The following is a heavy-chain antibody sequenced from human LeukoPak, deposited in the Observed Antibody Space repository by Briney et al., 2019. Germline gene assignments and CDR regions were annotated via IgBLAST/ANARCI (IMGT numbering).Heavy chain of an antibody. Sequence: SETLSLTCTVSGGSIGGGSLYWSWIRQAAGKGLEWIGRVQSSGGTNYNPSLKSRVTISIDTSKNQVSLKLSSVTAADTAVYYCARSRGYYYYCMDVWGKGTTVTVSS. CDR1: GGSIGGGSLY. CDR3: ARSRGYYYYCMDV. D-gene: IGHD6-13*01. J-gene: IGHJ6*03. CDR2: VQSSGGT. V-gene: IGHV4-61*02.